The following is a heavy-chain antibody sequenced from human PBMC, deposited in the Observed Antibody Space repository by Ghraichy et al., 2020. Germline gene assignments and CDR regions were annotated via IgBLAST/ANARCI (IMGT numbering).Heavy chain of an antibody. J-gene: IGHJ4*02. CDR1: GGSFSGYY. Sequence: SETLSLTCAVYGGSFSGYYWSWIRQPPGKGLEWIGEINHSGSTNYNQSLKSRVTISVDTSKNQFSLKLSSVTAADTAVYYCARGRAAVAGTFGYWGQGTLVTVSS. CDR3: ARGRAAVAGTFGY. D-gene: IGHD6-19*01. V-gene: IGHV4-34*01. CDR2: INHSGST.